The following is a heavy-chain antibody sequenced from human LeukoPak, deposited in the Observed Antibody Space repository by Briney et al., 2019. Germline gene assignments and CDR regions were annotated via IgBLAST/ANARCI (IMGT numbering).Heavy chain of an antibody. V-gene: IGHV4-30-4*08. J-gene: IGHJ4*02. CDR2: IHYSGST. CDR3: ARALAYSSSWYDY. CDR1: GGSISSGDYY. D-gene: IGHD6-13*01. Sequence: SQTLSLTCTVSGGSISSGDYYWSWIRQPPGKGLEWIGYIHYSGSTYYNPSLKSRVTISVDTSKNQFSLKLSSVTAADTAVYYCARALAYSSSWYDYWGQGTLVTVSS.